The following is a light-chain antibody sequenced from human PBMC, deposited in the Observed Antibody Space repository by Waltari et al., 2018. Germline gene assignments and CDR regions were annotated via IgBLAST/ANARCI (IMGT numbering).Light chain of an antibody. Sequence: SYPLTQPPSVSVAPGKTARITCGGNDIGSKSVHWYQQKPGQAPVLVIYYNSDRPSGSPERCAGSNSGNTATLTISRVEAGDEADYYCQVWDSSGDHPGVYWVFGGGTKLTVL. V-gene: IGLV3-21*04. CDR1: DIGSKS. J-gene: IGLJ3*02. CDR3: QVWDSSGDHPGVYWV. CDR2: YNS.